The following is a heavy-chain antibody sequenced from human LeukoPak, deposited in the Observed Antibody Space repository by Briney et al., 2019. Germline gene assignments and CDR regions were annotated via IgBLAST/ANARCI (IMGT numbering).Heavy chain of an antibody. CDR3: ARGVDFWSGSPHFDF. CDR1: GYSFNSYY. D-gene: IGHD3-3*01. Sequence: TGESLKISCKASGYSFNSYYIGWVRQVPGKGLEWMGMIYPGDPETRYSPSFQGHVTISLDRSITTAYLRFNNLKASDTAMYYCARGVDFWSGSPHFDFWGQGTLVTVSS. J-gene: IGHJ4*02. V-gene: IGHV5-51*01. CDR2: IYPGDPET.